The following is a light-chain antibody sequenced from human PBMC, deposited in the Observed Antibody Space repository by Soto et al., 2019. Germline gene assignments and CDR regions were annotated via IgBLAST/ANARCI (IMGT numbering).Light chain of an antibody. CDR2: DAS. J-gene: IGKJ4*01. V-gene: IGKV1-5*01. CDR1: QSISSW. Sequence: DIQMTQSPSTLSASVGDRVTITCRASQSISSWLAWYQQKPGKAPKLLIYDASSLESGVPSRFRGSGSGTEFTLTIRSLQPDDFATYYRQQYNSYSALTFGGGTKVEIK. CDR3: QQYNSYSALT.